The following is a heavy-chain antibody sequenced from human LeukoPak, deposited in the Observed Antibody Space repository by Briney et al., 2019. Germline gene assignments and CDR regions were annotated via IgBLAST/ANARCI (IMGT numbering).Heavy chain of an antibody. Sequence: PGGSLRLSCAASGFTFSIYSMHWVRQAPGKGLEWVALILNDGSNAYYADSVKGQFTISRDNSKNTLYLHMNSLRGEDTAVYFCARGIGDCRSSSYHLDFDYWGQGTLVTVSS. V-gene: IGHV3-33*05. CDR1: GFTFSIYS. J-gene: IGHJ4*02. CDR3: ARGIGDCRSSSYHLDFDY. D-gene: IGHD2-2*01. CDR2: ILNDGSNA.